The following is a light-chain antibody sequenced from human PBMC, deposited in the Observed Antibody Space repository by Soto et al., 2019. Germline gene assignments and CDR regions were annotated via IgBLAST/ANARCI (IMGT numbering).Light chain of an antibody. CDR1: QTGSNSY. Sequence: EIVFTQSPGTLSLSPGERATLSCRASQTGSNSYLAWYQQKSAQAPRLLIYGVSTRATGIPDRFSGSGSGTEFTLTISRLEPEDFAVYFCQQYGYSQWTFGQGTKVDI. CDR2: GVS. J-gene: IGKJ1*01. V-gene: IGKV3-20*01. CDR3: QQYGYSQWT.